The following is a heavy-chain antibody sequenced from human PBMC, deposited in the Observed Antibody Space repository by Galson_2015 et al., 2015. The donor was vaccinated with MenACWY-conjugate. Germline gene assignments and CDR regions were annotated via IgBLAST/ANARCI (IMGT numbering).Heavy chain of an antibody. V-gene: IGHV3-23*01. CDR1: GFTFSSYA. J-gene: IGHJ4*02. CDR3: AKGRSSWHYFDY. Sequence: SLRLSCAASGFTFSSYAMSWVRQAPGKGLEWVSAITSTGTSTNYADSVKGRFTITRDNSQNTLFLQMNSLRAEDTAVYYCAKGRSSWHYFDYWVQGTLVTVSS. D-gene: IGHD6-13*01. CDR2: ITSTGTST.